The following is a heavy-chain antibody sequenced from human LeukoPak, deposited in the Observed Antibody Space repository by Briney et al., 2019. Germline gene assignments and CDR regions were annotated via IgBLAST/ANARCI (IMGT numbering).Heavy chain of an antibody. CDR2: IIPILGIA. Sequence: SVKVSCKASGGTFSSYTISWVRQAPGQGLEWMGRIIPILGIANYAQKFQGRVTITADKSTSTAYMELSSLRSEDTAVYYCARTPPPHYCGGDCTNWFDPWGQGTLVTVSS. CDR3: ARTPPPHYCGGDCTNWFDP. J-gene: IGHJ5*02. CDR1: GGTFSSYT. D-gene: IGHD2-21*01. V-gene: IGHV1-69*02.